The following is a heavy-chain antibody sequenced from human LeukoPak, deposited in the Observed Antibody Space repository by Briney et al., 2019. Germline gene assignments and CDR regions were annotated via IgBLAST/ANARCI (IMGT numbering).Heavy chain of an antibody. Sequence: PSETLSLTCTVSGGSISSGGYYWSWIRQPPGKGLEWIGYIYHSGSTYYNPSLKSRVTISVDRSKNQFSLKLSSVTAADTAVYYCARQIEGDFWSGYFFDYLGQGTLVTVSS. CDR3: ARQIEGDFWSGYFFDY. V-gene: IGHV4-30-2*01. CDR2: IYHSGST. J-gene: IGHJ4*02. CDR1: GGSISSGGYY. D-gene: IGHD3-3*01.